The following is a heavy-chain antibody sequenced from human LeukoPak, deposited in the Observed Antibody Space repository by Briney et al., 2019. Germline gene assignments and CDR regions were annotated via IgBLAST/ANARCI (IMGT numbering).Heavy chain of an antibody. CDR2: INPNSGGT. D-gene: IGHD1-26*01. V-gene: IGHV1-2*02. J-gene: IGHJ4*02. CDR3: AREGYSRSYYEFDY. CDR1: GGTFSSYA. Sequence: ASVKVSCKASGGTFSSYAISWVRQAPGQGLEWMGWINPNSGGTNYAQKFQGRVTMTRDTSISTAYMELSRLRFDDTAVYYCAREGYSRSYYEFDYWGQGTLVTVSS.